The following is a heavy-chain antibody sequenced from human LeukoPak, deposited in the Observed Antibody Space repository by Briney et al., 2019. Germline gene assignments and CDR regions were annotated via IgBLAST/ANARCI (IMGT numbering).Heavy chain of an antibody. D-gene: IGHD3-10*01. V-gene: IGHV4-61*02. CDR3: ARIAGHYYYYMDV. Sequence: SQTLSLTCTVSGRSISSGSYYWSWIRQPAGKGLEWIGRIYTSGSTNYNPSLKSRVTISVDTSKNQFSLKLSSVTAADTAVYYCARIAGHYYYYMDVWGKGTTVTVSS. CDR2: IYTSGST. CDR1: GRSISSGSYY. J-gene: IGHJ6*03.